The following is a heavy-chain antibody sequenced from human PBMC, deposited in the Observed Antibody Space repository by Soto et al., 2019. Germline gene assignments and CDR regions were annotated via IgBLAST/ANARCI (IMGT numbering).Heavy chain of an antibody. V-gene: IGHV4-39*01. Sequence: QLQLQESGPGLVKPSETLSLTCTVSGGSVSSSSYYWGWVRQPPGKGLEWIGSVYYSGSTYYNPSLESRVTISVDKSQNQFSLKLMSLSSADTAVYYCGRLEGLDTISYYFDYWGQGALVTVSS. CDR3: GRLEGLDTISYYFDY. D-gene: IGHD1-1*01. CDR2: VYYSGST. CDR1: GGSVSSSSYY. J-gene: IGHJ4*02.